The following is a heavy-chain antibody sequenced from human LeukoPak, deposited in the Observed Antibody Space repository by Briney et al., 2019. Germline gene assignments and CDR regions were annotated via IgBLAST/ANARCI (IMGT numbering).Heavy chain of an antibody. V-gene: IGHV7-4-1*02. CDR3: ARDREGVGASHWFAP. Sequence: ASVKVSCKASGYTFTTYAMNWVRQAPGQGLEWMGWINTDTGNPTYAQGFTGRFVFSLDTSVSTAYLQISSLKAEDTAVYYCARDREGVGASHWFAPWGQGTLVTVSS. J-gene: IGHJ5*02. CDR1: GYTFTTYA. CDR2: INTDTGNP. D-gene: IGHD2-8*01.